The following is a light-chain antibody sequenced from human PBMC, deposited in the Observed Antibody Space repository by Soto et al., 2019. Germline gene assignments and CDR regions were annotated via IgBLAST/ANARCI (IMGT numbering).Light chain of an antibody. CDR2: GNN. Sequence: QSVLTQPPSGSGAPGQRVTISCTGSSSNIGAGYDVHWYQQLPGTAPKLLISGNNNRPSGVPDRFSGSKSGTSASLAITGLQAEDEADYYCQSYDSSMSGWVFGGGTKLTVL. CDR3: QSYDSSMSGWV. V-gene: IGLV1-40*01. CDR1: SSNIGAGYD. J-gene: IGLJ3*02.